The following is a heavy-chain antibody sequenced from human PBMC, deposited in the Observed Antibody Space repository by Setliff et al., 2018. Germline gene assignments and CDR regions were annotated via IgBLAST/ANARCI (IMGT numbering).Heavy chain of an antibody. CDR1: GYTFTSYD. CDR3: ARDRPPMVRGVIIGTTRYYYGMDV. CDR2: MNPNSGNT. Sequence: ASVKVSCKASGYTFTSYDINWVRQATGQGLEWMGWMNPNSGNTGHAQKFQGRVTITRNTSISTAYMELSSLRSEDTAVYYCARDRPPMVRGVIIGTTRYYYGMDVWGQGTTVTVSS. V-gene: IGHV1-8*03. J-gene: IGHJ6*02. D-gene: IGHD3-10*01.